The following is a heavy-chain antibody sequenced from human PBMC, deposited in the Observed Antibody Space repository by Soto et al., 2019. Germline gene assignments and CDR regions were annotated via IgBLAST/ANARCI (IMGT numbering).Heavy chain of an antibody. V-gene: IGHV6-1*01. CDR2: TYYRSKWYN. CDR1: GDSVSSNSAA. J-gene: IGHJ6*02. CDR3: ARVGIPGGGYYYGMDV. D-gene: IGHD2-8*02. Sequence: SQTLSLTCAISGDSVSSNSAAWNSIRQSPSRGLEWLGRTYYRSKWYNDYAVSVKSRITINPDTSKNQFSLQLNSVTPEDTAVYYCARVGIPGGGYYYGMDVWGQGTTVTVSS.